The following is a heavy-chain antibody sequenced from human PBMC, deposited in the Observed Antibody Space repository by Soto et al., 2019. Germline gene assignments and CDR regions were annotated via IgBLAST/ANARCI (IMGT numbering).Heavy chain of an antibody. CDR3: ARLGYCSGGSCYSDAFDI. V-gene: IGHV4-59*01. D-gene: IGHD2-15*01. Sequence: PSETLSLTCTVSDDSISTYYWGWIRQPPGKGLEWIGYIFYTGTTKYNPSLKSRVTISVDTSKNQFSLKLSSVTAADTAVYYCARLGYCSGGSCYSDAFDIWGQGTLVTVSS. CDR2: IFYTGTT. J-gene: IGHJ3*02. CDR1: DDSISTYY.